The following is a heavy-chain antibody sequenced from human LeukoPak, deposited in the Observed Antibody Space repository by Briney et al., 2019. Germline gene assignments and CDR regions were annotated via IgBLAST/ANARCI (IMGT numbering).Heavy chain of an antibody. V-gene: IGHV3-53*01. CDR2: IYSGGST. D-gene: IGHD6-19*01. CDR1: GFTDSSNY. CDR3: ARVKSSGWYSDY. Sequence: GGSLRLSCAASGFTDSSNYMSWLRQAPGKGLEWVSVIYSGGSTYYADSVKGRFTISRDNSKNTLYLQMNSLRAEDTAVYYCARVKSSGWYSDYWGQGTLVTVSS. J-gene: IGHJ4*02.